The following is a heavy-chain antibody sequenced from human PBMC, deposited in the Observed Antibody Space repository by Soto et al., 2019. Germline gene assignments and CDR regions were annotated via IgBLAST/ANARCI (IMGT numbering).Heavy chain of an antibody. V-gene: IGHV4-4*02. J-gene: IGHJ4*02. CDR2: IYHSGST. D-gene: IGHD4-17*01. CDR1: GDSISSDKW. CDR3: ARARYGDYGGQFFDY. Sequence: SETLSLTCAVSGDSISSDKWWSWIRQPPGKGLQWIGEIYHSGSTKYNPSLKSRVIISVDKSKNQFSLKLSSVTDADTAVYYCARARYGDYGGQFFDYWGQGTLVTVSS.